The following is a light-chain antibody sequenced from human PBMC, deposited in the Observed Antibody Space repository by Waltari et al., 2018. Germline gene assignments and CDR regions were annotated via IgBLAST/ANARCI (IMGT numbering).Light chain of an antibody. V-gene: IGKV3-15*01. CDR2: GAS. Sequence: EVVMTQSPATLSVSPGESATLSCRASQSVSRFLAWYQQKHGQAPRLLIYGASTRATGIPARFSGSGSGTEFTLTISSLQSEDVAVYFCQQYNDWPPLTFGGGTKLEIK. CDR3: QQYNDWPPLT. J-gene: IGKJ4*01. CDR1: QSVSRF.